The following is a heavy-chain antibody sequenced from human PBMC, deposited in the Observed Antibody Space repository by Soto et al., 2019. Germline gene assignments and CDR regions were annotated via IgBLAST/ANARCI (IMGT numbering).Heavy chain of an antibody. CDR3: ARGPQRIAVYGMDV. D-gene: IGHD6-19*01. J-gene: IGHJ6*02. CDR2: INAGNGNT. CDR1: GYTFTSYA. Sequence: ASVKVSCKASGYTFTSYAMHWVRQAPGQRLEWMGWINAGNGNTKYSQKFQGRVTITRDTSASTAYMELSSLRSEDTAVYYCARGPQRIAVYGMDVWGQGTTVTVSS. V-gene: IGHV1-3*01.